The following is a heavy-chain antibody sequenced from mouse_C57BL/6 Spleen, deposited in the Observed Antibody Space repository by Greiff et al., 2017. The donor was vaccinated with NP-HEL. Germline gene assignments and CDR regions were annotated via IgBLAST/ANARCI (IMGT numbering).Heavy chain of an antibody. D-gene: IGHD3-3*01. J-gene: IGHJ2*01. Sequence: VQLQQPGAELVKPGASVKMSCKASGYTFTSYWITWVKQRPGQGLEWIGDIYPGSGSTNYNEKFKSKATLTVDTSSSTAYMQLSSLTSEDSAVYYCTRQDFRGGTFDYWGQGTTLTVSS. CDR1: GYTFTSYW. V-gene: IGHV1-55*01. CDR2: IYPGSGST. CDR3: TRQDFRGGTFDY.